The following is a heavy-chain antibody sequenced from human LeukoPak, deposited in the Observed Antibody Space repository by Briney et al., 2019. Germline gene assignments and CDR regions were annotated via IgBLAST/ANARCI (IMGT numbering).Heavy chain of an antibody. D-gene: IGHD3-22*01. CDR2: IWYDGSKR. Sequence: PGRSLRLSCVVSGFTFSSYGFHWVRQTPGKGLEWVAAIWYDGSKRYHADSVKGRFTISRDNSKNTLYLQMNSLRAEDTAVYYCANDPGDSSGLFDCWGQGTLVTVSS. CDR1: GFTFSSYG. V-gene: IGHV3-33*06. J-gene: IGHJ4*02. CDR3: ANDPGDSSGLFDC.